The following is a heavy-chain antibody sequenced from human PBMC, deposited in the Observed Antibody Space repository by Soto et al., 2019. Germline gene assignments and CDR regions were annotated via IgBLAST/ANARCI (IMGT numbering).Heavy chain of an antibody. CDR1: GGTFSSYT. CDR3: AREVGCSSTSCYYYYMDV. Sequence: QVQLVQSGAEVKKPGSSVKVSCKASGGTFSSYTISWVRQAPGQGLEWMGRIIPILGIATYAQKFQGRVTITADKSTSTGYMELSSLRSEDTAVYYCAREVGCSSTSCYYYYMDVWGKGTTVTVSS. J-gene: IGHJ6*03. V-gene: IGHV1-69*08. CDR2: IIPILGIA. D-gene: IGHD2-2*01.